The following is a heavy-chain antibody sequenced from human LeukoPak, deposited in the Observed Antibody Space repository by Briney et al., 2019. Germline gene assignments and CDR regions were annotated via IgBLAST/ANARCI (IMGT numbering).Heavy chain of an antibody. Sequence: GGSLRLSCAASGFSFSSYEMNWVRQAPGKGLEWVSYISSSGSIMYSADSVKGRFTISRDNAKNSLYLQMNSLRAEDTAVYYCARNRGDYWGQGTLVTVSS. CDR3: ARNRGDY. CDR2: ISSSGSIM. D-gene: IGHD3-16*01. V-gene: IGHV3-48*03. CDR1: GFSFSSYE. J-gene: IGHJ4*02.